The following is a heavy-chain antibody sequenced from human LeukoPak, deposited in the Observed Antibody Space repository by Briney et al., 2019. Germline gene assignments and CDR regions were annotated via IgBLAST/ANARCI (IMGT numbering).Heavy chain of an antibody. Sequence: GEELMTSCKAFGYSFTSYCIGWGRQMPGGGLEGMGIIFPDDSGPKYNPSLQGQVTISVDTSINNVYLQWSSLPASATAVYYCGMSGDRRPLQDDGFDVWGQGRMVTVST. V-gene: IGHV5-51*01. CDR2: IFPDDSGP. D-gene: IGHD1-26*01. J-gene: IGHJ3*01. CDR1: GYSFTSYC. CDR3: GMSGDRRPLQDDGFDV.